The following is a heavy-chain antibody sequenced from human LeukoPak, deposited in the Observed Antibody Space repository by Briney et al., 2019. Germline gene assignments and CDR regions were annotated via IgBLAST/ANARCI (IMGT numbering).Heavy chain of an antibody. J-gene: IGHJ4*02. CDR3: ARDGASGYLADY. Sequence: ASVKGSCKASGYTLTCYYMHWVRQAPGQGLEWMGWINPNSGGTNYAQKFQGRVTMTRYTSISTAYMELSRLGSDDTAVYYCARDGASGYLADYWGQGTLVTVSS. CDR1: GYTLTCYY. CDR2: INPNSGGT. D-gene: IGHD3-3*01. V-gene: IGHV1-2*02.